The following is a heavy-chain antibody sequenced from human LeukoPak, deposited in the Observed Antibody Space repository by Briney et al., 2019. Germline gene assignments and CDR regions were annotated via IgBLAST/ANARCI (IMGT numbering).Heavy chain of an antibody. V-gene: IGHV3-9*01. J-gene: IGHJ3*02. Sequence: GGSLRLSCAASGYTFDDYAMHWVRQAPGKGLEWVSGTSWNSGSIGYADSVKGRFTISRDNAKNSLYPQMNSLRAEDTALYYCAKGIAVAAFDIWGQGTMVTVSS. D-gene: IGHD6-19*01. CDR2: TSWNSGSI. CDR1: GYTFDDYA. CDR3: AKGIAVAAFDI.